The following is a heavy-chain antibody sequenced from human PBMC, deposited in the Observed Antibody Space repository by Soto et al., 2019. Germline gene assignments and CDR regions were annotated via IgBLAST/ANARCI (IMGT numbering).Heavy chain of an antibody. D-gene: IGHD3-3*01. Sequence: QVQLVQSGAEVKKPGSSVKVSCKASGGTFSSYTISWVRQAPGQGLEWMGRIIPILGIANYAQKFQGRVTITADKSTSTAYMELSSLRSEDTAVYYCARDHLRRGHYYYMDVWGKGTTVTVSS. J-gene: IGHJ6*03. CDR1: GGTFSSYT. CDR2: IIPILGIA. V-gene: IGHV1-69*08. CDR3: ARDHLRRGHYYYMDV.